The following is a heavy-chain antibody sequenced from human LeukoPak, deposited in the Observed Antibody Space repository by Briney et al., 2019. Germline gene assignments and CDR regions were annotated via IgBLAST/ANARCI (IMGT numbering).Heavy chain of an antibody. CDR2: IYYSGST. D-gene: IGHD3-22*01. Sequence: SETLSLTCTVSGGSISSYYWSWIRQPPGKGLEWIGYIYYSGSTNYNPSLKSRVTISVDTSKNQFSLKLSSVTAADTAVYYCARVIGSTWDSSGFGFDPWGREPWSPSPQ. V-gene: IGHV4-59*01. J-gene: IGHJ5*02. CDR1: GGSISSYY. CDR3: ARVIGSTWDSSGFGFDP.